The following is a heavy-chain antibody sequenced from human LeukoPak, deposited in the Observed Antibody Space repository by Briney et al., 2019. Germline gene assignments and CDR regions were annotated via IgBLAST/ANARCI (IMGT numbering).Heavy chain of an antibody. CDR1: AFTFSTYG. D-gene: IGHD3-16*02. V-gene: IGHV3-23*01. Sequence: SGGSLRLSCAASAFTFSTYGMHWVRQAPGKGLEWVSSISVSGGGTYYADSVKGRFTISRDNSKNTLYLQMNSLRAEDTAVYYCARDFELSHWGQGTLVTVSS. CDR3: ARDFELSH. J-gene: IGHJ4*02. CDR2: ISVSGGGT.